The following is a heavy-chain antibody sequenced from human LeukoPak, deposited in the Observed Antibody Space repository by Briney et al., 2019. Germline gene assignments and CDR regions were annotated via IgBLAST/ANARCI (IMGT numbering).Heavy chain of an antibody. CDR3: ARDLLTGSYQYFDY. CDR1: GHTLTGYY. CDR2: INPNSGGT. V-gene: IGHV1-2*02. Sequence: GASLKVSCKASGHTLTGYYMHWVRQAPGQGLEWMGWINPNSGGTNYAQKFQGRVTMTRDTSISTAYIELSSVSSDDTAVYYCARDLLTGSYQYFDYWGQGTLVTVSS. D-gene: IGHD1-26*01. J-gene: IGHJ4*02.